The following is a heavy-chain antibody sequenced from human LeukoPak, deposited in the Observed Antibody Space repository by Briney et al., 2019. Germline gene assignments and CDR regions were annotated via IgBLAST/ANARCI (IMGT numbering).Heavy chain of an antibody. CDR3: ARDYYDILTGFWDV. CDR2: IFHSGST. D-gene: IGHD3-9*01. J-gene: IGHJ6*04. V-gene: IGHV4-38-2*02. Sequence: PSETLSLTCTISGYSISSGLYWGWIRQPPGKGLEWIGSIFHSGSTYYNPSLKSRVTILVDTSKNQFSLKVSSATAADTAVYYCARDYYDILTGFWDVWGKGTTVTVSS. CDR1: GYSISSGLY.